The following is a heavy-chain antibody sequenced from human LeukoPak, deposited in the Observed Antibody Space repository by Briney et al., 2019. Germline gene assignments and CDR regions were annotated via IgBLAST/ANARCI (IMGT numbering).Heavy chain of an antibody. CDR1: GFIFSSYS. Sequence: QAGGSLRLSCAASGFIFSSYSMNWVRQAPGKGLEWVSYIRYTDNTKYYADSAKGRFTISRDNAKNSLFLQMNSLRAGDTAVYYCANTLPNDAFGIWGQGTMVTVSS. J-gene: IGHJ3*02. CDR3: ANTLPNDAFGI. CDR2: IRYTDNTK. D-gene: IGHD3-16*01. V-gene: IGHV3-48*04.